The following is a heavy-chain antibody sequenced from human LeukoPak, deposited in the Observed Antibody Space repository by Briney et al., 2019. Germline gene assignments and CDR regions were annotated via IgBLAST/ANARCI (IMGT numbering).Heavy chain of an antibody. CDR2: ISGSGGST. J-gene: IGHJ5*02. D-gene: IGHD1-1*01. V-gene: IGHV3-23*01. CDR1: GFTFSSYA. Sequence: GGSLRLSCAASGFTFSSYAMSWVRQAPGKGLEWVSAISGSGGSTYYADSVKGRFTISRDNSKNTLYLQMNSLRAEDTAVYYCARVIQITTGFDPWGQGTLVTVSS. CDR3: ARVIQITTGFDP.